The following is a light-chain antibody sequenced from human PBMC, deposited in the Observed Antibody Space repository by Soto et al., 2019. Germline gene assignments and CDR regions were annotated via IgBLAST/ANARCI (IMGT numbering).Light chain of an antibody. CDR1: SSYVGAYNY. CDR2: DVN. J-gene: IGLJ1*01. V-gene: IGLV2-14*01. CDR3: SSYTSATTYV. Sequence: ALTQPASLFGSPGQSVTISFTGKSSYVGAYNYDSWYQQHPGKVPKLIIYDVNNRPSGVSNRFSGSKSGNTASLTISGLQTEDEADYYCSSYTSATTYVFGTGTKVTVL.